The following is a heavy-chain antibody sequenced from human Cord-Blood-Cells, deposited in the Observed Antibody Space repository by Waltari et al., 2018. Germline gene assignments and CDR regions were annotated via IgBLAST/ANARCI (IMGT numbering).Heavy chain of an antibody. CDR1: GFTFSSYA. D-gene: IGHD2-8*01. Sequence: QVQLVESGGGVVQPGRSLRLSCAASGFTFSSYAMYWVRQAPGKGLEWVAVISYDGSNKYYADSVKGRFTISRDNSKNTLYLQMNSLRAEDTAVYYCARDDGYCTNGVCYTDYWGQGTLVTVSS. V-gene: IGHV3-30*04. CDR2: ISYDGSNK. J-gene: IGHJ4*02. CDR3: ARDDGYCTNGVCYTDY.